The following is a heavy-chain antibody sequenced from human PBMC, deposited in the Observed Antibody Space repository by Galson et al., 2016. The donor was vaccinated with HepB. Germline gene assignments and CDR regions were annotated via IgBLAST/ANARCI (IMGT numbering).Heavy chain of an antibody. J-gene: IGHJ6*02. D-gene: IGHD2-21*01. CDR3: ARRGSGIIRGIVAYYDYGMDV. CDR2: INPCDSDT. Sequence: QSGAEVKKPGESLKISCKGSGYNFTNYWIGWVRQMPGKGLEWMGIINPCDSDTRYNPTIQGQVIISADKAINSAYLQWSSLEASDSAMYFCARRGSGIIRGIVAYYDYGMDVWGQGTRVTVSS. CDR1: GYNFTNYW. V-gene: IGHV5-51*01.